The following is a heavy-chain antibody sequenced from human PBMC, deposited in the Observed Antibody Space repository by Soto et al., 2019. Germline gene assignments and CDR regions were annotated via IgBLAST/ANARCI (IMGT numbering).Heavy chain of an antibody. J-gene: IGHJ5*02. CDR2: MNTGSGKT. Sequence: ASVKVSCKASGYTFINYDISWVRQATGQGLEWMGWMNTGSGKTGYANKFQGRVTMTRDASTSTAHLELSSLTSEETAVYYCARIASSGTLNWFDPWGQGTLVTVSS. CDR1: GYTFINYD. CDR3: ARIASSGTLNWFDP. V-gene: IGHV1-8*02.